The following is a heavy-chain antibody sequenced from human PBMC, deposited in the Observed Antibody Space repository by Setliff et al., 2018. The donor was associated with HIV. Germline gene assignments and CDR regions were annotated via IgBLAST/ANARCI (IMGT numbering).Heavy chain of an antibody. CDR3: ARQAERDDDSYLDY. V-gene: IGHV1-8*01. CDR1: GYTFNNYD. D-gene: IGHD3-16*01. CDR2: MNPNTYNT. J-gene: IGHJ4*02. Sequence: ASVKVSCKASGYTFNNYDINWVRQATGQGLEWMGWMNPNTYNTGYAQKFQGRVTMTRSTSRSTAYMELSRLRSEDTAIYYCARQAERDDDSYLDYWGQGTLVTVSS.